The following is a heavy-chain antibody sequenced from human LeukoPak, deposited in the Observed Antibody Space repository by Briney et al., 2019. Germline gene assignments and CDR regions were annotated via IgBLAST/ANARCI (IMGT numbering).Heavy chain of an antibody. V-gene: IGHV3-23*01. CDR2: ISGSGGSA. CDR3: AKAIFYYDSSGYDY. CDR1: GFTFSTYA. Sequence: GGSLRLSCAASGFTFSTYAMSWVRQAPGEGVEWVSVISGSGGSAYYADSVKGRFTISRDNSKNTLYLEKNSLRAEDTAVYYCAKAIFYYDSSGYDYWGQGTLVTVSS. J-gene: IGHJ4*02. D-gene: IGHD3-22*01.